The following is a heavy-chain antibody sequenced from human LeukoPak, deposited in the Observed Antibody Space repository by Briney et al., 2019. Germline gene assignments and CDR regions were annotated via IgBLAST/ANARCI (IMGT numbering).Heavy chain of an antibody. Sequence: GGSLRLSCVVSGFTVNGNYMSWVRQAPGRGLEWVSILYDGGRTYYADSVKGRFTISRDNSKNTLYLQMNSLRAVGTAVYYCARGAQAVAQFDSWGQGTLVTVSS. CDR2: LYDGGRT. CDR3: ARGAQAVAQFDS. D-gene: IGHD6-19*01. CDR1: GFTVNGNY. J-gene: IGHJ5*01. V-gene: IGHV3-53*01.